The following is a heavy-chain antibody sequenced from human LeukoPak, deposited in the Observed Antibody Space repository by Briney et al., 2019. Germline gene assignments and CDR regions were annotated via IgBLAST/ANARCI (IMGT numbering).Heavy chain of an antibody. V-gene: IGHV4-59*08. D-gene: IGHD4-17*01. Sequence: SETLSLTCIVSGGSISSNYWSWIRQPPGKGLEWIGYIYYSGSTNYNPSLKSRVTTSVDTSKNQFSLKLSSVTAADTAVYYCARLKPGDYSDYWGQGTLVTVSS. CDR3: ARLKPGDYSDY. CDR2: IYYSGST. CDR1: GGSISSNY. J-gene: IGHJ4*02.